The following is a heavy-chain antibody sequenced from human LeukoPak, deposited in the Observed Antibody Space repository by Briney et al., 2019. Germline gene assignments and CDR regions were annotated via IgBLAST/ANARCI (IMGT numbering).Heavy chain of an antibody. CDR1: GFTFSSYW. V-gene: IGHV3-7*03. D-gene: IGHD4-17*01. Sequence: GGSLRLSCAASGFTFSSYWMSWVRQAPGKGLEWVANIKQDGSKKYYVDSVKGRFTISRDNSKNTLYLQINSLRAEDTAVYYCAKALNYGDHTFDYWGQGTLVTVSS. CDR2: IKQDGSKK. CDR3: AKALNYGDHTFDY. J-gene: IGHJ4*02.